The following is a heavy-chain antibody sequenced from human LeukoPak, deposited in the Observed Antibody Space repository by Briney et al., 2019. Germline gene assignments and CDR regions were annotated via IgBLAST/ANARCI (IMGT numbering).Heavy chain of an antibody. CDR1: GFTFSRYA. Sequence: PGGSLRLSCSASGFTFSRYAMHWVRQAPGKGLEYVSAISGNGGSTYYGDSVKGRFTISRDNSKNTLYLQMSSLRAEDTAVYYCVKARGIQLWLPGDYWGQGTLVTVSS. CDR3: VKARGIQLWLPGDY. D-gene: IGHD5-18*01. CDR2: ISGNGGST. J-gene: IGHJ4*02. V-gene: IGHV3-64D*09.